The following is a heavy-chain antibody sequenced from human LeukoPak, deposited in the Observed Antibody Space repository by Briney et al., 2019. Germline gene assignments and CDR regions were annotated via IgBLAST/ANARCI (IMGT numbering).Heavy chain of an antibody. CDR2: IDTKTGNP. Sequence: ASVKVSCKASGYTFTSYGISWVRQAPGQGLEYMGWIDTKTGNPTYAQGFTGRFVFSLDTSVSTAYLQISSLKAEDTAVYYCAIHPSDSSGYFSYWGQGDLVTVSS. CDR1: GYTFTSYG. CDR3: AIHPSDSSGYFSY. J-gene: IGHJ4*02. V-gene: IGHV7-4-1*02. D-gene: IGHD3-22*01.